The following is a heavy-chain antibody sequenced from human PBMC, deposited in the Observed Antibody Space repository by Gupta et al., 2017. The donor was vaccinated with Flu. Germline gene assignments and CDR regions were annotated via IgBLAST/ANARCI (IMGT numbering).Heavy chain of an antibody. V-gene: IGHV3-9*01. CDR3: AKDMTPQIITVRGVVYGMDV. CDR2: INWNSDSI. D-gene: IGHD3-10*01. CDR1: GFIFDDYA. J-gene: IGHJ6*02. Sequence: EVQLEESGGGLVQPGRSLRLSCAASGFIFDDYAMHWFRQAPGKGLEWVSGINWNSDSIAYADSVRGRFTISRDNAKNSLYLQMSSLRPEDTALYFCAKDMTPQIITVRGVVYGMDVWGQGTTVTVSS.